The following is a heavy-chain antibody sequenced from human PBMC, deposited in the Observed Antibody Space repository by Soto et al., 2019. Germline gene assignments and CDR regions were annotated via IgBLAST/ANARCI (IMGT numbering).Heavy chain of an antibody. D-gene: IGHD3-16*01. Sequence: GRSLRLSCAASGFTFSNYWMHWIRQAPGKGLVWVSRISHDERTTTYADSVKGRFTISRDNAKNTVFLEIKSLRAEDTAVYYCARGGASHDHHPDHWGQRTLVTVSS. CDR3: ARGGASHDHHPDH. V-gene: IGHV3-74*03. J-gene: IGHJ4*02. CDR2: ISHDERTT. CDR1: GFTFSNYW.